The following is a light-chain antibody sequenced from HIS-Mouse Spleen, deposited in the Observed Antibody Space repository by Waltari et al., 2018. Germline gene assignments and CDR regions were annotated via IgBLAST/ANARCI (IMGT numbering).Light chain of an antibody. J-gene: IGLJ3*02. Sequence: QSALTQPASLSGSPGQSITISCTGNSSSVRRYHLVSWYQQHPGKAPQRMIYEGSKRPSGVSNRFSGSKSGNTASLTISGLQAEDEADYYCCSYAGSSTWVFGGGTKLTVL. CDR2: EGS. CDR3: CSYAGSSTWV. V-gene: IGLV2-23*01. CDR1: SSSVRRYHL.